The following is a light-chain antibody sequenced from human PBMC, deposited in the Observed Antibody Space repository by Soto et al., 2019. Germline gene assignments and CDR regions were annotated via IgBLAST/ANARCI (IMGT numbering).Light chain of an antibody. J-gene: IGKJ1*01. CDR3: QQYGNSPRT. Sequence: EIVMTQSPATLSVSPGERVTLSCRASQSVSSNLAWYQQKVGQAPRLLIYGASSRATGIPDRFTGSGSGTDFTLTIIRLEPEDFAVYYCQQYGNSPRTFGQGTKVDIK. V-gene: IGKV3-20*01. CDR2: GAS. CDR1: QSVSSN.